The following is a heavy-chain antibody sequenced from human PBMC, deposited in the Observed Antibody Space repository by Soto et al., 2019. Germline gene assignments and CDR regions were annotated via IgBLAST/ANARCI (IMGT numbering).Heavy chain of an antibody. CDR3: ARFYYDSSGYLPSPYYYYYGMDV. CDR2: ISGSGDST. Sequence: GGSLRLSCAASGSTFSSYAMSWVRQAPGKGLEWVSVISGSGDSTYYADSVKGRFTISRDNSKNTLYVQMNSLRAEDTAVYYCARFYYDSSGYLPSPYYYYYGMDVWGQGTTVTVSS. D-gene: IGHD3-22*01. V-gene: IGHV3-23*01. CDR1: GSTFSSYA. J-gene: IGHJ6*02.